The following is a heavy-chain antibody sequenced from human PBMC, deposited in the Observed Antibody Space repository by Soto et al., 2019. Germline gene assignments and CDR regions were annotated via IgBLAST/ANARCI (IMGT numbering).Heavy chain of an antibody. J-gene: IGHJ5*02. CDR1: GFTFSSYW. V-gene: IGHV3-7*01. CDR3: AHRVPAALNNWFVP. D-gene: IGHD2-2*01. CDR2: IKQDGSEK. Sequence: GGSLRLSCVASGFTFSSYWMSWVRQAPGKGLEWVANIKQDGSEKYYVDSVKGRFTLSRDNAKNSLYLQMNSLTVEDTAVYYCAHRVPAALNNWFVPWGQGTLVTVSS.